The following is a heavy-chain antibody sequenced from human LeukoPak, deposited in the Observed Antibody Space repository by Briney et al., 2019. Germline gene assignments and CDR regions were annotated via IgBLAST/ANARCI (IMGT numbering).Heavy chain of an antibody. J-gene: IGHJ4*02. D-gene: IGHD1-26*01. CDR2: IKYDGSGK. CDR1: GFTLSSYW. CDR3: ARDLFSGSYQEDF. Sequence: GGSLRLSCAASGFTLSSYWMSWVRQAPGKGREWVANIKYDGSGKYYADSVKGRFTISRDDAKNSLYLEMNRLRVEDTAVYYCARDLFSGSYQEDFWGQGTLVTVSS. V-gene: IGHV3-7*01.